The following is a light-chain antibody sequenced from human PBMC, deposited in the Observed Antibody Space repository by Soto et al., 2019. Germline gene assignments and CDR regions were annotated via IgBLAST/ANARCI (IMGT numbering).Light chain of an antibody. CDR2: GAS. Sequence: EIVITQSPATLSLSPVGRATLSCRASQSVSSNLAWYQQKPGQAPRLLIYGASSRATGIPDRFSGSGSGTDFTLTISRLEPEDFAVYYCQQYGSSPLTFGGGTKVDIK. V-gene: IGKV3-20*01. CDR1: QSVSSN. CDR3: QQYGSSPLT. J-gene: IGKJ4*01.